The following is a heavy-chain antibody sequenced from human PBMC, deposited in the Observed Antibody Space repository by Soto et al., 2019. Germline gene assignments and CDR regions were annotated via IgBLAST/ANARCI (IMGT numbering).Heavy chain of an antibody. CDR2: IYYSGST. CDR1: GGSISSYY. CDR3: ARDTVTTLYHDAFDI. J-gene: IGHJ3*02. D-gene: IGHD4-17*01. V-gene: IGHV4-59*12. Sequence: SSETLSLTCTVSGGSISSYYWSWIRQPPGKGLEWIGYIYYSGSTNYNPSLKSRVTISVDTSKNQFSLKLSSVTAADTAVYYCARDTVTTLYHDAFDIWGQGTMVTVSS.